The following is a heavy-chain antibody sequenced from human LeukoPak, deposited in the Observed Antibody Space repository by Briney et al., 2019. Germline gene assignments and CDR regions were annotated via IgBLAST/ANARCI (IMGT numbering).Heavy chain of an antibody. V-gene: IGHV1-2*02. Sequence: GASVKVSCKASGYTFTGYYMHWVRQAPGRGLEWMGWINPNSGGTNYAQKFQGRVTMTRDTSISTAYMELSRLRSDDTAVYYCARSRSRQQLVRLDWFDPWGQGTLVTVSS. CDR2: INPNSGGT. D-gene: IGHD6-13*01. CDR1: GYTFTGYY. J-gene: IGHJ5*02. CDR3: ARSRSRQQLVRLDWFDP.